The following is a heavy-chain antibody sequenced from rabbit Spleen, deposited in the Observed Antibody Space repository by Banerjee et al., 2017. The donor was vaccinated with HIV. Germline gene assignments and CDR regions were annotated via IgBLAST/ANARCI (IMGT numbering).Heavy chain of an antibody. CDR1: GFSFSSSAY. J-gene: IGHJ6*01. CDR3: ARRASDSGWSINL. Sequence: QEQLVESGGGLVTPGASLTLTCTASGFSFSSSAYMCWVRQAPGKGLELIACIYAGSSGSTHYASWTKGRFTISKTSSTTVTLQVTSLTVADTATYLCARRASDSGWSINLWGPGTLVTVS. V-gene: IGHV1S45*01. D-gene: IGHD1-1*01. CDR2: IYAGSSGST.